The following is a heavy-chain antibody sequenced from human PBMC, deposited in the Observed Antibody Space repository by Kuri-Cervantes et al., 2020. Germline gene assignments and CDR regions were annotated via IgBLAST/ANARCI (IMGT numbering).Heavy chain of an antibody. CDR3: ARELEGYPYGMDV. CDR1: GFTFSNYD. J-gene: IGHJ6*02. V-gene: IGHV3-33*01. Sequence: GESLKISCAASGFTFSNYDIHWVRQAPGKGLEWVAVIWYDGSNKYYADSVKGRFTISRDNSKNTLYLQINSLRAEDTAVYYCARELEGYPYGMDVWGQGTTVTVSS. CDR2: IWYDGSNK. D-gene: IGHD3-3*01.